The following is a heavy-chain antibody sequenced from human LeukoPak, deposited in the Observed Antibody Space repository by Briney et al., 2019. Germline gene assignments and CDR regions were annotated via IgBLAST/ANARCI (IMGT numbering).Heavy chain of an antibody. V-gene: IGHV3-74*01. D-gene: IGHD3-22*01. CDR2: INPGNVT. Sequence: GGSLRLSCVASGFTFSSSFMDWVRQVPGKGLAWVSRINPGNVTTYADSVKGRFTISRDNAKNTLYLQMNSLRAEDTAVYYCARPFYFDSIDIWGQGTLVTVSS. CDR1: GFTFSSSF. J-gene: IGHJ4*02. CDR3: ARPFYFDSIDI.